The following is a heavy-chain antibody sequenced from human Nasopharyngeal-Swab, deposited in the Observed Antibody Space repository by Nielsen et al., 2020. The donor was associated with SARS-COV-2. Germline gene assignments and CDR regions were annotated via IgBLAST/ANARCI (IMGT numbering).Heavy chain of an antibody. J-gene: IGHJ4*02. D-gene: IGHD3-22*01. CDR3: ARIVYDSSGYPLGFDY. CDR2: IYYSGST. CDR1: GDSISSGGYY. Sequence: SETLSLTCTVSGDSISSGGYYWSWIRQHPGKGLEWIEHIYYSGSTYYNPSLKSRVTLSVDTSKNQFSLKLSSVTAADTAVFYCARIVYDSSGYPLGFDYWGQGTLVTVSS. V-gene: IGHV4-31*03.